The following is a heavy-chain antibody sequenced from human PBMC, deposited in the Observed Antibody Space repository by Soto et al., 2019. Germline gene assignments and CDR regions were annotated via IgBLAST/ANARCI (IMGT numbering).Heavy chain of an antibody. J-gene: IGHJ4*02. V-gene: IGHV3-30*18. CDR1: GFTFSSYV. Sequence: GGSLRLSCAASGFTFSSYVMHWVRRSPGKGLEWVAIISYDGSNKYYADSVKGRFTISRDNSKNTLYLQMNSLRADDTAVYYCAKDLAAYCSGGSCSRLGYWGQGTLVTVSS. CDR2: ISYDGSNK. CDR3: AKDLAAYCSGGSCSRLGY. D-gene: IGHD2-15*01.